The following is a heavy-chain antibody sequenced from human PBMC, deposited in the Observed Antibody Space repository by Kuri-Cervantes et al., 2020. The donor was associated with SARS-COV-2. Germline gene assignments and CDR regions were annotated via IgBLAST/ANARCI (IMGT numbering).Heavy chain of an antibody. CDR2: INHSGST. D-gene: IGHD1-1*01. V-gene: IGHV4-34*01. CDR3: ARVGTNWRYGRWWLDP. J-gene: IGHJ5*02. Sequence: SETLSLTCAVYGGSFSGYYWSWIRQPPGKGLEWIGEINHSGSTNYNPSLKSRVTISVDTSKNQFSLKLSSETAADTAVYYCARVGTNWRYGRWWLDPWGQGTLVTVSS. CDR1: GGSFSGYY.